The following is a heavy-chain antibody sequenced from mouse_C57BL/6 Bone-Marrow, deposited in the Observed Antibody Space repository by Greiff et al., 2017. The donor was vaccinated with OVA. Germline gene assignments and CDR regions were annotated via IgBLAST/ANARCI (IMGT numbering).Heavy chain of an antibody. J-gene: IGHJ1*03. D-gene: IGHD6-1*01. CDR1: GFTFSDYG. CDR3: ARQRHDWYFDF. V-gene: IGHV5-15*01. Sequence: EVKLQESGGRLVQPGGSLKLSCAASGFTFSDYGMAWVRQAPRKGPEWVAFISNLAYSIYYADTVTGRFTISRENAKNTLYLEMSSLRSEDTAMYYCARQRHDWYFDFWGTGTTVTVSS. CDR2: ISNLAYSI.